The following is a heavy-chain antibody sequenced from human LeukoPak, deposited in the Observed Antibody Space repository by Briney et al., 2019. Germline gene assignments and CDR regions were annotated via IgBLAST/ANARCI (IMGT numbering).Heavy chain of an antibody. CDR2: ISYDGSNK. D-gene: IGHD6-19*01. V-gene: IGHV3-30*18. CDR3: AKDSGYSSGWYFGY. J-gene: IGHJ4*02. CDR1: GFTFSSYG. Sequence: GRSLRLSCAASGFTFSSYGMHWVRQAPGKGLEWVAVISYDGSNKYYADSVKGRFTISRDNSKNTLYLQMNSLRAEDTAVYHCAKDSGYSSGWYFGYWGQGTLVTVSS.